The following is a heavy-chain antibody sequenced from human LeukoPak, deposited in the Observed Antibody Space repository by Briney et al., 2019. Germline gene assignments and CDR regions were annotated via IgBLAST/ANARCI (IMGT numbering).Heavy chain of an antibody. V-gene: IGHV3-30*18. J-gene: IGHJ4*02. CDR2: MAGDGSSI. Sequence: PGRSLRLSCADSGYIFSAYGMHWVRQAPGKGLEWVGLMAGDGSSIYYADSVKGRFTISRDNSKNTVYLQMNSLRPEDTAVYYCAKAAVYSKRWTPFDDWGPGTLVTVSS. CDR1: GYIFSAYG. D-gene: IGHD6-13*01. CDR3: AKAAVYSKRWTPFDD.